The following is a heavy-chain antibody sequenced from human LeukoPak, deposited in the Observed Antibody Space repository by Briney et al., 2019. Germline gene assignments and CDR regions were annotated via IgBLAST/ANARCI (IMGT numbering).Heavy chain of an antibody. J-gene: IGHJ4*02. CDR1: GYTFTSYA. CDR3: ARDLRGSYPDY. CDR2: INANTGNP. D-gene: IGHD1-26*01. Sequence: ASVKVSCKASGYTFTSYAMNWVRQAPGQGLEWMGWINANTGNPTYAQGFTGRFVFSLDTSVSTSYLQISSLKAEDTAVYYCARDLRGSYPDYWGQGTLVTVSS. V-gene: IGHV7-4-1*02.